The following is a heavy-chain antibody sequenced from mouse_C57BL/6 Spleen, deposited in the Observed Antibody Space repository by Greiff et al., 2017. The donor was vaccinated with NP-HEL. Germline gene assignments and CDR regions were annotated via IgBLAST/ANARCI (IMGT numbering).Heavy chain of an antibody. D-gene: IGHD1-1*01. Sequence: VQLQQSGPELVKPGASVKMSCKASGYTFTDYNMHWVKQSHGKSLEWIGYINPNNGGTSYNQKFKGKATLTVNKSSSTAYMELRSLTSEDSAVYYCARWENYYGSSSYYFDYWGQGTTLTVSS. J-gene: IGHJ2*01. CDR1: GYTFTDYN. V-gene: IGHV1-22*01. CDR2: INPNNGGT. CDR3: ARWENYYGSSSYYFDY.